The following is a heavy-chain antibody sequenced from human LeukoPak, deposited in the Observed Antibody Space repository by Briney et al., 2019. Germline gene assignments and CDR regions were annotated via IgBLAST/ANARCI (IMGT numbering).Heavy chain of an antibody. CDR1: GFTFSSYW. Sequence: GGSLRLSCAASGFTFSSYWMNWVRQAPGMGLVWVSRINSDGSSTSYADSVKGRFTISRDNAKNTLYLQMNSLRVEDTAVYYCARGTGYSVFDIWGQGTMVTVSS. V-gene: IGHV3-74*01. D-gene: IGHD1-26*01. J-gene: IGHJ3*02. CDR2: INSDGSST. CDR3: ARGTGYSVFDI.